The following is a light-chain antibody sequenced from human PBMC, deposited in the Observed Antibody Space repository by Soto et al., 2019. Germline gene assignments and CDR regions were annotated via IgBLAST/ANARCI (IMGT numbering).Light chain of an antibody. V-gene: IGLV1-40*01. J-gene: IGLJ2*01. CDR2: ADH. CDR1: TSDIGAGYD. Sequence: QAVLTQPPSVSAAPGQRVTVSCIGSTSDIGAGYDVHWYQQFPGTAPTLLIYADHNRPSGVPDRFSASKSGTSASLAITGLQAEDEADYYCQSYDSRLGVVFGGGTKVTVL. CDR3: QSYDSRLGVV.